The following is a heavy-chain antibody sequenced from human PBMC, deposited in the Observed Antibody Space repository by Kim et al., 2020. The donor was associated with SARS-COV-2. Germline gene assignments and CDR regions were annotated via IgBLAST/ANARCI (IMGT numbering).Heavy chain of an antibody. J-gene: IGHJ6*02. CDR3: AKGKDSSGWLIYYYYGMDV. V-gene: IGHV3-23*01. Sequence: GGSLRLSCAASGFTFSSYAMSWVRQAPGKGLEWVSAISGSGGSTYYADSVKGRFTISRDNSKNTLYLQMNSLRAEDTAVYYCAKGKDSSGWLIYYYYGMDVWGQGTTVTVSS. D-gene: IGHD6-19*01. CDR1: GFTFSSYA. CDR2: ISGSGGST.